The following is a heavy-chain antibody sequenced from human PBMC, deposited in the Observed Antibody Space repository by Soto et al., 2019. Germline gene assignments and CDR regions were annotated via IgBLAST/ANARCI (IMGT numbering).Heavy chain of an antibody. Sequence: QVQLVQSGAEVKKPGSSVKVSCKASGGTISSHAITWVRQAPGQGLEWMGGIIPIFGTANYAQKFQGRVTITADESTSTAYMELSSLGSEDTALYYCVKDHRDCSSSSCYGSDFYYYNMDVWGQGTTVTVSS. J-gene: IGHJ6*02. CDR3: VKDHRDCSSSSCYGSDFYYYNMDV. CDR2: IIPIFGTA. D-gene: IGHD2-2*01. CDR1: GGTISSHA. V-gene: IGHV1-69*01.